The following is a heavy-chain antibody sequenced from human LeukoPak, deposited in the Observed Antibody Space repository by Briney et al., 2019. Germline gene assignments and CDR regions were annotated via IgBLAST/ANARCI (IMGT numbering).Heavy chain of an antibody. J-gene: IGHJ4*02. CDR2: ISYDGSNK. Sequence: GGSPRLFFSASGFNFSSFLVHLGGQAPGKGLEWVAVISYDGSNKYYADSVKGRFTISRDNSKNTLYLQMNSLRAEDTAVYYCARALYFDYWGQGPLVTVSS. CDR1: GFNFSSFL. CDR3: ARALYFDY. V-gene: IGHV3-30*01.